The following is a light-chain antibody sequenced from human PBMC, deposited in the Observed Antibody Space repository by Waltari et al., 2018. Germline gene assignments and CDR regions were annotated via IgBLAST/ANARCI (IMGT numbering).Light chain of an antibody. CDR2: DVT. CDR1: SSDVGAYNS. Sequence: QSALTQPRSVSGSPGQSVAISCTGTSSDVGAYNSVSWYQQHPGKAPKLMIFDVTKRPSGVPHRFSGAKSAYTASLTISRLQVDDEADYYCCSYAGDFTMLFGGGTKLTVL. J-gene: IGLJ2*01. CDR3: CSYAGDFTML. V-gene: IGLV2-11*01.